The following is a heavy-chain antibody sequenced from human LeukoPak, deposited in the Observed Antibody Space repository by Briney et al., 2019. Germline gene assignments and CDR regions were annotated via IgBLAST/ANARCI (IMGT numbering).Heavy chain of an antibody. D-gene: IGHD6-6*01. V-gene: IGHV3-74*01. J-gene: IGHJ5*02. CDR2: INTDGSST. CDR3: ARDHSSSWRGWFDP. Sequence: PGGSLRLSCAASGFTFSNYWMHWVRQAPGKGLVWVSRINTDGSSTAYADFVKGRFTISRGNARNTLYVQMNSLRAEDTAVYYCARDHSSSWRGWFDPWGQGTLVTVSS. CDR1: GFTFSNYW.